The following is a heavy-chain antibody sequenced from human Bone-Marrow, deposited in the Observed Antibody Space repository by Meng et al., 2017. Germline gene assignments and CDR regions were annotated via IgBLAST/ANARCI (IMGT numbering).Heavy chain of an antibody. CDR3: YGHVDY. V-gene: IGHV3-15*01. CDR2: MKSNVDGGTV. J-gene: IGHJ4*01. Sequence: GESLKISCAASGFTFSNAWMTWVRQAPGKGLEWIGRMKSNVDGGTVDYAAAVKGRFFISRDDSENTFYLQMNSLKTEDTAVYYCYGHVDYWGHGTLVTVSS. CDR1: GFTFSNAW. D-gene: IGHD4-17*01.